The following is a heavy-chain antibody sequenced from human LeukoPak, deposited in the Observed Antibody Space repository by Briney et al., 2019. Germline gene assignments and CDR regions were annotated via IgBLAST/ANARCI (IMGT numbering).Heavy chain of an antibody. D-gene: IGHD3-22*01. Sequence: ASVKVSCKTSGYTFTGYYVHWVRQAPGQGLEWMGWINPSTGGTNFAQKFQGRVTMTRDTSISTAYMELSRLRSDDTAVYYCARDGSGYYYDSSGYYYWGQGTLVTVSS. V-gene: IGHV1-2*02. CDR3: ARDGSGYYYDSSGYYY. CDR2: INPSTGGT. J-gene: IGHJ4*02. CDR1: GYTFTGYY.